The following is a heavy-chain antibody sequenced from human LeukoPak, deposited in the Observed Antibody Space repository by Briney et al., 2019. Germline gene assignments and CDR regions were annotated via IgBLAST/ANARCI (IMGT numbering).Heavy chain of an antibody. V-gene: IGHV4-30-4*01. D-gene: IGHD1-26*01. CDR3: ARAPGSTWYFDF. CDR2: IYYSGST. Sequence: SETLSLTCTVSGGSISSGEYYWSWIRQPPGKGLEWIGYIYYSGSTYHNPSLKSRVSISRDTSKNQISLELSSVSAADTAVYYCARAPGSTWYFDFWGQGTLVTVSS. J-gene: IGHJ4*02. CDR1: GGSISSGEYY.